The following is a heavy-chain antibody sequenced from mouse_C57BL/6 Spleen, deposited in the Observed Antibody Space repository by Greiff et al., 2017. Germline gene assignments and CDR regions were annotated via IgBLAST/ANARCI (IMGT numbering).Heavy chain of an antibody. J-gene: IGHJ3*01. CDR2: INPSSGGT. CDR1: GYTFTSYW. Sequence: QVQLQQPGTELVKPGASVKLSCKASGYTFTSYWMHWVKQRPGQGLEWIGNINPSSGGTNYTEKFKSKATLTVDKSSCTAYMQRSSLTSEDSAVYDCARENFDDCDGGYAYWGQGTLVTVSA. CDR3: ARENFDDCDGGYAY. V-gene: IGHV1-53*01. D-gene: IGHD2-4*01.